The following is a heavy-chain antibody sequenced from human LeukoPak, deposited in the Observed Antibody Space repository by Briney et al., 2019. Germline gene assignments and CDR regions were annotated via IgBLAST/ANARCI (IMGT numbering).Heavy chain of an antibody. D-gene: IGHD3-10*01. CDR1: GYSFTTYW. J-gene: IGHJ5*02. V-gene: IGHV5-51*01. CDR3: ARGRRGIMSSRPNWLDP. Sequence: HGESLQISCKGSGYSFTTYWIGWVRQMPGKGLGWMGIIYPGDSDTRYSPSFLGQVTISADKSLSTAYLQWSSLKASDTAMYYCARGRRGIMSSRPNWLDPWGQGTLVTVSS. CDR2: IYPGDSDT.